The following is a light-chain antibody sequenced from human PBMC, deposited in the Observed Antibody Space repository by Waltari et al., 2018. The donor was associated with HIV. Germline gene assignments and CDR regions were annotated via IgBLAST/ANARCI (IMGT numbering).Light chain of an antibody. CDR3: QQYDKYSGT. J-gene: IGKJ3*01. Sequence: DIQMTQFPSTLSASVGDRITITSRASPSINFWLAWYQQKPGKAPKLLIYRASNLETGVPSRFSGSGSGTEFTLTITSLQPEDFATYYCQQYDKYSGTFGPGTKVDIK. CDR1: PSINFW. V-gene: IGKV1-5*03. CDR2: RAS.